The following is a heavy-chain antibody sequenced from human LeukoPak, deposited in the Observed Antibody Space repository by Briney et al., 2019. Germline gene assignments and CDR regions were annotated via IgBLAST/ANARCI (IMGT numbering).Heavy chain of an antibody. CDR1: GYTFTSYD. V-gene: IGHV1-8*03. J-gene: IGHJ3*02. CDR2: MNPNSGNT. D-gene: IGHD5-18*01. CDR3: ARSYSRTWIQLWSDAFDI. Sequence: GASVKVSCKASGYTFTSYDINWVRQATGQGLEWMGWMNPNSGNTGYAQKFQGRVTITRNTSISTAYMELSRLRSDDAAVYYCARSYSRTWIQLWSDAFDIWGQGTMVTVSS.